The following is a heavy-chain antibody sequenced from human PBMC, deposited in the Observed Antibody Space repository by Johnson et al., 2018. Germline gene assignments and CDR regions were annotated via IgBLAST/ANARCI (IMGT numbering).Heavy chain of an antibody. CDR3: ARDSRFDP. CDR1: GGSISSYY. Sequence: QVQLQESGPGLVKPSGTLSLTCTVSGGSISSYYWSWIRQPPGKGLEWMGYIYYSGSTNYNPSLKSRVTISVDTSKNQFSLKLNSVTAADTAVYYGARDSRFDPWGQGTLVTVSS. V-gene: IGHV4-59*01. CDR2: IYYSGST. J-gene: IGHJ5*02.